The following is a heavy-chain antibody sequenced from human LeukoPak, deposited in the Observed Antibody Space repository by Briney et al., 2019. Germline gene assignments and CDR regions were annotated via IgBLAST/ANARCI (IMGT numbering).Heavy chain of an antibody. D-gene: IGHD1-26*01. CDR1: GFTFDDCT. V-gene: IGHV3-9*01. CDR2: ISWNCGSI. J-gene: IGHJ4*02. CDR3: AKGLVGTTTFMDY. Sequence: GGSLRLSCAASGFTFDDCTMHWVRQAPGKGLEWVSSISWNCGSIAYADSVKGRFTISRDNAKNSLFLQMNSLRAEDTAFYYCAKGLVGTTTFMDYWGQGTLVTVSS.